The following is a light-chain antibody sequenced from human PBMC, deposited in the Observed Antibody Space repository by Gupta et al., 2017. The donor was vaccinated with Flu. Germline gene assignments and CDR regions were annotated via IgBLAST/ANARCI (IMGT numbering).Light chain of an antibody. V-gene: IGKV1-6*01. J-gene: IGKJ1*01. Sequence: PSSLSASVGDRVAITCRASQVIRNDLGWYQQKPGKAPKLLIYGASTLQSGVPSRFSGSGSDTDFTLTISSLQPEDFATYYCRQDYNYPWTFGQGTKVEI. CDR2: GAS. CDR1: QVIRND. CDR3: RQDYNYPWT.